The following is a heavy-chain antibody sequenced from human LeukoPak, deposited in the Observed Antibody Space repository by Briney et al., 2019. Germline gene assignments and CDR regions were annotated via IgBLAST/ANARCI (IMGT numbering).Heavy chain of an antibody. J-gene: IGHJ4*02. CDR2: IFYTGST. CDR1: GGSISSYY. Sequence: SETLSLACTVSGGSISSYYWSCIRQPPGKGLEWIGYIFYTGSTNYNPSLKSRVTMSVDTSKKQISLRLSSVTAADTAVYYCASTAGRWLQFEDYWGQGTLVTVSS. V-gene: IGHV4-59*08. D-gene: IGHD5-24*01. CDR3: ASTAGRWLQFEDY.